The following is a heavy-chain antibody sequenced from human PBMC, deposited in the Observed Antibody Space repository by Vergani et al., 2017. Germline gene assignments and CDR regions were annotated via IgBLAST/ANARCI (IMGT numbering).Heavy chain of an antibody. CDR1: GFTFDDYA. D-gene: IGHD1-26*01. J-gene: IGHJ6*02. CDR3: AKDRSYRAYYGMDV. V-gene: IGHV3-9*01. CDR2: ISWNSGSI. Sequence: VQLVESGGGVVQPGRSLRLSCAASGFTFDDYAMHWVRQAPGKGLEWVSGISWNSGSIGYADSVKGRFTISRDNAKNSLYLQMNSLRAEDTALYYCAKDRSYRAYYGMDVWGQGTTVTVSS.